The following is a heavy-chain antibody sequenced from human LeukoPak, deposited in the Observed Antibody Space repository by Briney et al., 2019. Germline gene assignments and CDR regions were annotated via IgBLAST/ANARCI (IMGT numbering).Heavy chain of an antibody. J-gene: IGHJ4*02. CDR2: IYYSGST. Sequence: SETLSLTCTVSGGSISSGSYYWSWIRQPPGKGLEWIGYIYYSGSTNYNPSLKSRVTMSVDTSKNQFSLKLSSVTAADTAVYYCARGTRQSSNHYFDYWGQGTLVTVSS. CDR1: GGSISSGSYY. D-gene: IGHD4-11*01. V-gene: IGHV4-61*01. CDR3: ARGTRQSSNHYFDY.